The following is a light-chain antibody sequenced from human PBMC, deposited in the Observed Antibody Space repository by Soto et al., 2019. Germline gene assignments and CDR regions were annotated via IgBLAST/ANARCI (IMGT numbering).Light chain of an antibody. Sequence: DFQMTQSPSSLSASVGDRITITCRTSQNIDKYLNWYQQKPGKVPQFLIYATSSLRSGVPSRFSGSGSGTDFTLPITNLQPEDSATYFCQQSFSAPLTCGPGTKVNI. CDR3: QQSFSAPLT. CDR1: QNIDKY. CDR2: ATS. J-gene: IGKJ3*01. V-gene: IGKV1-39*01.